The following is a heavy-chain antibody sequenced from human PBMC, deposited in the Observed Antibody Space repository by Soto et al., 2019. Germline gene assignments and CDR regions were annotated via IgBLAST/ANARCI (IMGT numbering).Heavy chain of an antibody. Sequence: PGGSLRLSCAASGFTFSSYGMHWVRQAPGKGLEWVAVIWYDGSNKYYADSVKGRFTISRDNSKNTLYLQMNSLRAEDTAVYYCARDRGLGGDAFDIWGQGTMVTVSS. D-gene: IGHD3-16*01. CDR2: IWYDGSNK. V-gene: IGHV3-33*08. J-gene: IGHJ3*02. CDR3: ARDRGLGGDAFDI. CDR1: GFTFSSYG.